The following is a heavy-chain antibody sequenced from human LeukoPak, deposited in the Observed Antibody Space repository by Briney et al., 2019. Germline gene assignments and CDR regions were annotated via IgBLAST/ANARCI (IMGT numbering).Heavy chain of an antibody. CDR1: GGSISSYY. CDR3: ARGLRYFDWLPRDYNWFDP. Sequence: KPSETLSLTCTVSGGSISSYYWSWIRQPPGKGLEWIGYIYYSGSTNYNPSLKSRVTISVDTSKNQFSLKLSSVTAADTAVYYWARGLRYFDWLPRDYNWFDPWGQGTLVTVSS. J-gene: IGHJ5*02. V-gene: IGHV4-59*01. D-gene: IGHD3-9*01. CDR2: IYYSGST.